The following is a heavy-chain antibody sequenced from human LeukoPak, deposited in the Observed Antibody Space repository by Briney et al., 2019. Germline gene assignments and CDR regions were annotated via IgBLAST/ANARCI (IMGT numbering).Heavy chain of an antibody. CDR3: ARAYDSSGHPFDY. Sequence: PGGSLRLSCAASGFTFDDYAMHWVRQAPGKGLEWVSGISWNSGSIGYADSVKGRFTISRDNAKNSLYLQMNSLRAEDTAVYYCARAYDSSGHPFDYWGQGTLVTVSS. CDR2: ISWNSGSI. V-gene: IGHV3-9*01. D-gene: IGHD3-22*01. CDR1: GFTFDDYA. J-gene: IGHJ4*02.